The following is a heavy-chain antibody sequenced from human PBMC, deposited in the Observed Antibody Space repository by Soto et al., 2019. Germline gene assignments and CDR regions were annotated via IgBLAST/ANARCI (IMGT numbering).Heavy chain of an antibody. D-gene: IGHD3-22*01. CDR1: GFTFSSFA. CDR3: AKAISGYYAPSDY. CDR2: ISDRDGST. V-gene: IGHV3-23*01. J-gene: IGHJ4*02. Sequence: EVQLLESGGGLVQPGGSLRLSCAASGFTFSSFAMSWVRQPPGKGLEWVSVISDRDGSTYYADSVRGRFTISRDDSKSTLYLQMNSLRGDDTAIYYCAKAISGYYAPSDYWGQGTQVTVSS.